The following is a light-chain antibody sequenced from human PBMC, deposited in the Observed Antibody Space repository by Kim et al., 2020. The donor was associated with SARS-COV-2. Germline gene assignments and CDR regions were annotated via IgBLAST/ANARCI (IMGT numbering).Light chain of an antibody. CDR1: QSVKNY. CDR3: QQYNNWPMT. J-gene: IGKJ1*01. V-gene: IGKV3-15*01. CDR2: GAS. Sequence: EVVMTQSPATVSVSPGERATLSCRASQSVKNYVVWYQHKPGQAPRVLIYGASTRATGVPVRFSGSGSGTEFTLTISSLQSEDFGIYYCQQYNNWPMTFGQGTKVDIK.